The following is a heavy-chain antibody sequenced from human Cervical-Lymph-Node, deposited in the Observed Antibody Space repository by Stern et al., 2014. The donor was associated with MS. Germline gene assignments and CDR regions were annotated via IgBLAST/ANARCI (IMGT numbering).Heavy chain of an antibody. V-gene: IGHV1-3*01. CDR3: ARQPDYSDFLDF. D-gene: IGHD4-11*01. J-gene: IGHJ4*02. CDR1: GYNFIDHA. CDR2: INGGPGTS. Sequence: VQLVESGAEVKKPGASMTISCKTSGYNFIDHAIHWVRQAPGQRLEWMGWINGGPGTSKYSQNFQGRVSLTRDKAASAAYMDLSSLSPDDTAVYYCARQPDYSDFLDFWGQGTLVTVSS.